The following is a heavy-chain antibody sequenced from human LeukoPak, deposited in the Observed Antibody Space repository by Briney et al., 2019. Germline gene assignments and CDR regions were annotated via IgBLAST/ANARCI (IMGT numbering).Heavy chain of an antibody. D-gene: IGHD1-26*01. CDR1: GYRFTTDY. J-gene: IGHJ5*02. V-gene: IGHV5-51*01. CDR3: ARAWELYWFDP. Sequence: HGESLKISCKASGYRFTTDYIGWVRQMPGKGLEWMGIIYPDDSETNYSPSFQGQVSMSVDKSITTAYLQWSSLKASDTAMYYCARAWELYWFDPWGQGTLVTVSS. CDR2: IYPDDSET.